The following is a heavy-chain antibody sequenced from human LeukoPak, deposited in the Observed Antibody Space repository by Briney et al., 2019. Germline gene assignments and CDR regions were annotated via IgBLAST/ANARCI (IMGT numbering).Heavy chain of an antibody. CDR1: GFTFSSYE. Sequence: PGGSLRLSCAASGFTFSSYEMNWVRQAPGKGLEWVSYISSSGSTIYYADSVKGRFTISRENAKNSLYLQMNSPRAEDTAVYYCARSAVTLDYWGQGTLVTVSS. CDR3: ARSAVTLDY. CDR2: ISSSGSTI. J-gene: IGHJ4*02. D-gene: IGHD4-17*01. V-gene: IGHV3-48*03.